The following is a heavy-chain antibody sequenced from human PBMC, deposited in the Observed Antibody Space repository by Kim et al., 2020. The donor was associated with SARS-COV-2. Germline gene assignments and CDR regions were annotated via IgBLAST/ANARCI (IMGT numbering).Heavy chain of an antibody. V-gene: IGHV3-30*18. J-gene: IGHJ6*02. CDR1: GFTFSTYG. CDR3: AKAVLRGVNYYYYGMDV. D-gene: IGHD3-10*01. Sequence: GGSLRLSCEVSGFTFSTYGMYWVRQAPGKGLEWVAVISYDGSKNYYADSVKGRFTISRDNSKNTLFLQMNSLRAEDTAVYYCAKAVLRGVNYYYYGMDVWGQGPTVTVSS. CDR2: ISYDGSKN.